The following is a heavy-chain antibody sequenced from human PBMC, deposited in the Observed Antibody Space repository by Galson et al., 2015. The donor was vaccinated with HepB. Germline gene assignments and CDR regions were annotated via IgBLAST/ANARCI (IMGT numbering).Heavy chain of an antibody. Sequence: SLRLSCAASGFTFSGYAMHWVRQAPGKGLEWVAIISYDGSNKYYADSVKGRFTISRDNSNKRLYLQMNSPRVEDTAVYYCARGGGDCSRTSCSDPGGFDPWGQGTLVTVSS. CDR1: GFTFSGYA. D-gene: IGHD2-2*01. V-gene: IGHV3-30*04. J-gene: IGHJ5*02. CDR2: ISYDGSNK. CDR3: ARGGGDCSRTSCSDPGGFDP.